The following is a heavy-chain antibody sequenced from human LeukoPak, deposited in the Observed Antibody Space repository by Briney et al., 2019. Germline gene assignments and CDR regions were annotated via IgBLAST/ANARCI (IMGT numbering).Heavy chain of an antibody. CDR1: GDTFSSHD. D-gene: IGHD1-26*01. V-gene: IGHV1-8*01. Sequence: ASVKVSCKPSGDTFSSHDFNWVRQATGQGLEWMGWMNPKTGGTGYAQKFQGRVTMTRDTSISTAYMELRRLRSDDTAMYYCAREPTSGNYYGTFDPWGQGTLVTVSS. J-gene: IGHJ5*02. CDR3: AREPTSGNYYGTFDP. CDR2: MNPKTGGT.